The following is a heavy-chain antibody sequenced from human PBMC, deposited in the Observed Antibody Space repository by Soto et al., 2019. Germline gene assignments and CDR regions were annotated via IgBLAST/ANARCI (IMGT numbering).Heavy chain of an antibody. CDR1: GFSFSSYA. V-gene: IGHV3-15*01. D-gene: IGHD2-15*01. J-gene: IGHJ4*02. Sequence: PGGSLRLSCPASGFSFSSYAMSWVRQAPGKWLEWVGRIKSKTDGGTTDYAAPVKGRFTISRDDSKNTLYLQMNSLKTEDTAVYYCTTSPWYCSGGSCSPYWGQGXLVTVYS. CDR2: IKSKTDGGTT. CDR3: TTSPWYCSGGSCSPY.